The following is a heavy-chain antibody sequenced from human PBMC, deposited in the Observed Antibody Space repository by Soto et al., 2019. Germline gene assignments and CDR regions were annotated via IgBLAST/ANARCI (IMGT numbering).Heavy chain of an antibody. Sequence: SVKVSCKASGYTFTSYYMHWVRQAPGQGLEWMGRIIPILGIANYAQKFQGRVTITADKSTSTAYMELSSLRSEDTAVYYCARVCSGGSCYPPNYYGMDVWGQGTTVTVSS. CDR1: GYTFTSYY. CDR3: ARVCSGGSCYPPNYYGMDV. D-gene: IGHD2-15*01. V-gene: IGHV1-69*02. CDR2: IIPILGIA. J-gene: IGHJ6*02.